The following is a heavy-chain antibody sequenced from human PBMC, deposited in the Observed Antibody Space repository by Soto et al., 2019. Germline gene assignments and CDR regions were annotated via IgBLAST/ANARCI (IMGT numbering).Heavy chain of an antibody. CDR3: ERNSLIAAAASCGFEP. CDR1: GGSISSYY. V-gene: IGHV4-59*01. D-gene: IGHD6-13*01. CDR2: VYYSGST. Sequence: QVQLQESGPGLVKPSETLSLTCTVSGGSISSYYWSWIRQPPGKGLEWIGYVYYSGSTNYNPSLKSRVTIAVDTSKIHFTLKLSSVTAADTAVYCCERNSLIAAAASCGFEPWGEGTLVKVSS. J-gene: IGHJ5*02.